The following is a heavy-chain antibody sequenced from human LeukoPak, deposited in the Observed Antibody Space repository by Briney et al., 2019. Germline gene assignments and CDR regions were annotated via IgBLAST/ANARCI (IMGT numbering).Heavy chain of an antibody. V-gene: IGHV3-53*01. Sequence: GGSLRLSCAASGFTVSSNYMSWVRQAPGKGLECVSVIYSGGSTYYADSVKGQFTISRDNSKNTLYLQMNSLRAEDTAVYYCAKDRGYSYGISEYWGQGTLVTVSS. CDR1: GFTVSSNY. CDR3: AKDRGYSYGISEY. J-gene: IGHJ4*02. D-gene: IGHD5-18*01. CDR2: IYSGGST.